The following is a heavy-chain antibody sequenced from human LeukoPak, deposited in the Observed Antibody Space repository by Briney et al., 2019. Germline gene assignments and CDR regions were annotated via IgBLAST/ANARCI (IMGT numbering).Heavy chain of an antibody. V-gene: IGHV3-21*01. Sequence: GGSLRLSCAASGLTFSSYSMNWVRQAPGKGLEWVSSISSSSSYIYYADSVKGRFTISRDNAKNSLYLQMNSLRAEDTAVYYCARTRSLVVVPAARAFDIWGQGTMVTVSS. CDR3: ARTRSLVVVPAARAFDI. CDR2: ISSSSSYI. CDR1: GLTFSSYS. D-gene: IGHD2-2*01. J-gene: IGHJ3*02.